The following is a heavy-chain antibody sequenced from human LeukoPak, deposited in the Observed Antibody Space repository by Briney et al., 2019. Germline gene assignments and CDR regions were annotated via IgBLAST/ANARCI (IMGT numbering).Heavy chain of an antibody. J-gene: IGHJ4*02. CDR1: GGSISSYY. D-gene: IGHD2-21*02. V-gene: IGHV4-59*01. CDR2: IYYSGST. CDR3: ARGSLDCGGDCYTLGDY. Sequence: KPSETLSLTCTVSGGSISSYYWSWIRQPPGKGLEWIGYIYYSGSTNYNPSLKSRVTISVDTSKNQFSLKLSSVTAADTAVYYCARGSLDCGGDCYTLGDYWGQGTLVTVSS.